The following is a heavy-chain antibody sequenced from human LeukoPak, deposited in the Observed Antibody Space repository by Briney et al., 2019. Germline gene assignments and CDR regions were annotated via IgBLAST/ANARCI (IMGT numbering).Heavy chain of an antibody. Sequence: SETLSLTCTVSGGSISSYYWSWIRQPPGKGLEWIGYVFSSGSTTYNPSLKSRVTISVDTSKNQFSLELSSVTAADTAMYYCTRRRRDGYNFGLWGQGTLVTVSS. D-gene: IGHD5-24*01. CDR1: GGSISSYY. V-gene: IGHV4-59*01. CDR3: TRRRRDGYNFGL. CDR2: VFSSGST. J-gene: IGHJ4*02.